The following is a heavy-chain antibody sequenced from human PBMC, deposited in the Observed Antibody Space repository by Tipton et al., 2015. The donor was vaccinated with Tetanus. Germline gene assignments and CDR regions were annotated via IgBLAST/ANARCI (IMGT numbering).Heavy chain of an antibody. D-gene: IGHD3-10*01. V-gene: IGHV4-39*07. CDR1: SGSISSSNYH. CDR3: ARASVTILRGVMIRGTGWFDP. J-gene: IGHJ5*02. CDR2: IHYSGNT. Sequence: TLSLTCIVSSGSISSSNYHWGWIRQPPGKGLEWIGSIHYSGNTFYKPSLKSRVTISVDTSKKQFSLKMTSVTAADTAVYFCARASVTILRGVMIRGTGWFDPWGQGTLVTVSS.